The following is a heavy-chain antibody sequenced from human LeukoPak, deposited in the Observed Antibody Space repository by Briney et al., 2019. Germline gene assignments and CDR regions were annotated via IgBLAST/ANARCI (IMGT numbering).Heavy chain of an antibody. J-gene: IGHJ4*02. CDR1: GATMYDNY. CDR3: AGQKSDYASGGYWQDLGFFDY. Sequence: KPSETLSLTCSVSGATMYDNYWSWIRQPPGKGLEWLGYIYTYDRERTSYNPSLKSRITISLDTSNCQFSLRLISVTAADAAVYFCAGQKSDYASGGYWQDLGFFDYWGQGALVTVSS. CDR2: IYTYDRERT. V-gene: IGHV4-4*09. D-gene: IGHD3-22*01.